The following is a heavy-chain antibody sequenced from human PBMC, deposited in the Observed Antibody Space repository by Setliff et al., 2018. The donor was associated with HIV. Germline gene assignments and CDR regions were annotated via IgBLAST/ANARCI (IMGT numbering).Heavy chain of an antibody. Sequence: SETLSLTCTVSGGSISSSHKYWGWIRQPPGKGLEWIGSVIYGGDTFYNPSLKSRVTISVDTSNDQVSLNLISVTAADTAVYYCARPYSGRGGGAWFDPWGQGTLVTVSS. D-gene: IGHD5-12*01. J-gene: IGHJ5*02. CDR1: GGSISSSHKY. CDR2: VIYGGDT. V-gene: IGHV4-39*01. CDR3: ARPYSGRGGGAWFDP.